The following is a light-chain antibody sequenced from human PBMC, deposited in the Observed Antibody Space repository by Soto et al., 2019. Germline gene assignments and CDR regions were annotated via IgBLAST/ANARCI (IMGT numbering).Light chain of an antibody. CDR1: QSISNDY. CDR3: HQYGSSPYT. V-gene: IGKV3-20*01. J-gene: IGKJ2*01. CDR2: RAS. Sequence: EIVLTQSPGTLSLSPGERATLSCRASQSISNDYLAWYQQKPGQSPRLLIYRASSRATGIPDRFSGSGSGTDFTLTISRLEPEDFAVYYCHQYGSSPYTFVQATKLAIK.